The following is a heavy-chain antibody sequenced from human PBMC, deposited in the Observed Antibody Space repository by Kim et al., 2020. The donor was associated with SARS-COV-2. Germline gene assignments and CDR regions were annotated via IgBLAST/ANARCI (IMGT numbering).Heavy chain of an antibody. CDR3: ARRMDYDILTGYYKGYYYYGMDV. Sequence: GESLKISCKGSGYSFTSYWIGWVRQMPGKGLEWMGIIYPGDSDTRYSPSFQGQVTISADKSISTAYLQWSSLKASDTAMYYCARRMDYDILTGYYKGYYYYGMDVWGQGTTVTVSS. D-gene: IGHD3-9*01. CDR2: IYPGDSDT. J-gene: IGHJ6*02. CDR1: GYSFTSYW. V-gene: IGHV5-51*01.